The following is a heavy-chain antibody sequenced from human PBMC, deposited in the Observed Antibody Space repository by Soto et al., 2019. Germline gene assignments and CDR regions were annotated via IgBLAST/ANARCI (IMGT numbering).Heavy chain of an antibody. CDR2: IWYDGSNK. Sequence: PGGSLRLSCAASGFTFSSYGMHWVRQAPGKGLEWVAVIWYDGSNKYYADSVKGRFTISRDNSKNTLYLQMNSLRAEDTAVYYCARDPIAVAPGFDYWGQGTLVTVSS. V-gene: IGHV3-33*01. CDR1: GFTFSSYG. CDR3: ARDPIAVAPGFDY. D-gene: IGHD6-19*01. J-gene: IGHJ4*02.